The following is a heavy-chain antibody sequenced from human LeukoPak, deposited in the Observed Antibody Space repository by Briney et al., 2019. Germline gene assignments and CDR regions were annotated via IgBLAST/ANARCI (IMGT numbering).Heavy chain of an antibody. V-gene: IGHV3-23*01. J-gene: IGHJ5*02. CDR3: AKEDYYPSAAGWFDP. D-gene: IGHD3-22*01. CDR2: ISGSGGST. Sequence: PGGSLRLSCAASGFTFSSYGMSWVRQAPGKGLEWVSAISGSGGSTYYADSVKGRFTISRDNSKNTLYLQMNSLRAEDTAVYYCAKEDYYPSAAGWFDPWGQGTLVTVSS. CDR1: GFTFSSYG.